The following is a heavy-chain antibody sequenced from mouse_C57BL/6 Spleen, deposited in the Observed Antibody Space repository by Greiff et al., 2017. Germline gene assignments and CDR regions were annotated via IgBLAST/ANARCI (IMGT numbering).Heavy chain of an antibody. V-gene: IGHV1-50*01. CDR2: IDPSDGYT. J-gene: IGHJ3*01. D-gene: IGHD1-1*01. CDR3: AIYYYGSSSFAY. CDR1: GYTFTSYW. Sequence: QVQLQQPGAELVKPGASVKLSCKASGYTFTSYWMQWVKQRPGQGLEWIGEIDPSDGYTNYNQKFKGKATLTVDTSSSTAYLQLSSLTSEDSAVYYCAIYYYGSSSFAYWGQGTLVTVSA.